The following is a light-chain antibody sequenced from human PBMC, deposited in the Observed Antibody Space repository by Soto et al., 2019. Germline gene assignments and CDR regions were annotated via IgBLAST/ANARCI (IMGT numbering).Light chain of an antibody. CDR2: DAS. CDR3: QRTYNAPRPFT. CDR1: QSISSW. J-gene: IGKJ3*01. V-gene: IGKV1-5*01. Sequence: DIQMTQSPSTLSASVGDRVTITCRASQSISSWLAWYQQKPGKAPKLLIYDASSLESGVPSRFSGSGSGTEFTLTISSLQPDDFATYYGQRTYNAPRPFTFGPGTKVDIK.